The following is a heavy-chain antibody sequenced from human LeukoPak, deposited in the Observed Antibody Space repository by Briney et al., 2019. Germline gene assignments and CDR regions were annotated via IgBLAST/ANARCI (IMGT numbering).Heavy chain of an antibody. Sequence: GASVKVSCKASGYTFTSYDINWVRQATGQGLEWMGWMNPNSGNTGYAQKFQGRVTMTRNTSISTAYMELSSLRSEDTAVYYCARARLPEYCSGGSCYSLYYHYSMDVWGQGTTVTVSS. CDR3: ARARLPEYCSGGSCYSLYYHYSMDV. V-gene: IGHV1-8*01. CDR1: GYTFTSYD. CDR2: MNPNSGNT. J-gene: IGHJ6*02. D-gene: IGHD2-15*01.